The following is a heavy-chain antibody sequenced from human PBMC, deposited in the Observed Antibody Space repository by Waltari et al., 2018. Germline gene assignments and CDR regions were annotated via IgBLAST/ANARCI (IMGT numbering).Heavy chain of an antibody. CDR3: ARANVGSGRRWFDP. Sequence: QVQLVQSGAEVKKPGASVKVSCKASAYTFTSYDINWVRQDTGQGLEWMGWMNPNSVNTGYAQNFQGRVSMTRNTSISTAYMELSSLRSEDTAVYYCARANVGSGRRWFDPWGQGTLVTVSS. CDR2: MNPNSVNT. D-gene: IGHD3-10*01. V-gene: IGHV1-8*02. CDR1: AYTFTSYD. J-gene: IGHJ5*02.